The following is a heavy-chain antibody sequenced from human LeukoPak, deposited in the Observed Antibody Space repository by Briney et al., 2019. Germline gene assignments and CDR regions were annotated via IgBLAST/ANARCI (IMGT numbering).Heavy chain of an antibody. CDR2: IYYSGST. V-gene: IGHV4-59*08. J-gene: IGHJ6*02. CDR1: GGSLSSYY. CDR3: ARLPYSSSWYGYYYGMDV. D-gene: IGHD6-13*01. Sequence: SETLSLTCTVSGGSLSSYYWSWIRQPPGKGLEWIGYIYYSGSTNYNPSLKSRLTISVDTSKNQFSLKLSSVTAADTAVYYCARLPYSSSWYGYYYGMDVWGQGTTVTVSS.